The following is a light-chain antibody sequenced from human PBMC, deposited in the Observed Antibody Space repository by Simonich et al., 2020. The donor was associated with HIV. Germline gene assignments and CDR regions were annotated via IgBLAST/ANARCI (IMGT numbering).Light chain of an antibody. J-gene: IGLJ7*01. V-gene: IGLV1-40*01. Sequence: QSVLTQSPSASGTPGQRVTISCSESSSNIGSHYVHWYQHLPGTAPKLLLFANSNRPSGVPDRFSGSKSGTSASLAITGLQAEDEADYYCQSYDSSVSGSVFGGGTQLTVL. CDR1: SSNIGSHY. CDR2: ANS. CDR3: QSYDSSVSGSV.